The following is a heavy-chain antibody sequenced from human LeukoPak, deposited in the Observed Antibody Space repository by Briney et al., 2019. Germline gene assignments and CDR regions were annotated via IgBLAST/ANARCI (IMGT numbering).Heavy chain of an antibody. J-gene: IGHJ4*02. Sequence: ASVKVSCKASGYTFTSYSINWVRQATGQGLEWMGWMNTNSGNTGYGQQFQGRVTMTRDTSISTAYMELSSLRSEDTAVYYCARNPPSTGNFEYWGQGTLVTVSS. CDR2: MNTNSGNT. CDR3: ARNPPSTGNFEY. CDR1: GYTFTSYS. D-gene: IGHD5/OR15-5a*01. V-gene: IGHV1-8*01.